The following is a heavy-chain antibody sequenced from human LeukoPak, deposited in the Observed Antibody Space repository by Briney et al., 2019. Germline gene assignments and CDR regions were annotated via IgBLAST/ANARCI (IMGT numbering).Heavy chain of an antibody. CDR2: IYTIGST. D-gene: IGHD5-18*01. V-gene: IGHV4-4*07. CDR3: ARGRRGGYSYGYNFDY. J-gene: IGHJ4*02. Sequence: SETLSLTWTVSGGSISSFYWSWNRQPAGKGLEWIGRIYTIGSTNYNPSLKSRVTMSIDTSTNQFSLKLSSVTAADTAVYYCARGRRGGYSYGYNFDYWGQGTLVTVSS. CDR1: GGSISSFY.